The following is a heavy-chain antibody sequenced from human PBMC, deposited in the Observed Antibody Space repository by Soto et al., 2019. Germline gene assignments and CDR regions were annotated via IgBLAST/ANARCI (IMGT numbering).Heavy chain of an antibody. Sequence: QVQLVQSGAEVKKPGSSVKVSCTASGDTFSRYTISWVRQAPGQGPEWMGRTIPMLSMANYALKFQGRVGITADKSTSTVYMVLSNLRSEDTAVYYCATNYGSVSAPFDHWGQGTLVNVAS. CDR3: ATNYGSVSAPFDH. D-gene: IGHD3-10*01. V-gene: IGHV1-69*02. J-gene: IGHJ4*02. CDR2: TIPMLSMA. CDR1: GDTFSRYT.